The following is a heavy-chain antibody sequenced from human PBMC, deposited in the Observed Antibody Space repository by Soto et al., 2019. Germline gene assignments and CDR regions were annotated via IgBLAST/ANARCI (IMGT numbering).Heavy chain of an antibody. J-gene: IGHJ4*02. CDR1: GFPVSSHS. CDR2: MSFDGNRK. Sequence: GGSLILSCAASGFPVSSHSLHLVRQATGKGLEWVAAMSFDGNRKYFAASVKGRFKISRDTSKNTWSLEMESLGVEDSALYHCTRGRSMIANDDFEYWVQGP. V-gene: IGHV3-30-3*01. CDR3: TRGRSMIANDDFEY. D-gene: IGHD2-21*01.